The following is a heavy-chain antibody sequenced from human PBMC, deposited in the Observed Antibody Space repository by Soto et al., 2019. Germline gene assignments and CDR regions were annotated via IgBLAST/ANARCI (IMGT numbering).Heavy chain of an antibody. CDR1: GFSYDDYA. D-gene: IGHD2-21*02. CDR3: SKAVCLVDCSNTDYCYSWGFDN. J-gene: IGHJ4*02. CDR2: MSWNGGSK. Sequence: GGSLRLSCVASGFSYDDYAMHWVRHVPGKGLEWVAGMSWNGGSKGYADSVKGRFVISRDNTKKSAYLQMNSLRSEDTALYYCSKAVCLVDCSNTDYCYSWGFDNWGQGTLVTVSS. V-gene: IGHV3-9*01.